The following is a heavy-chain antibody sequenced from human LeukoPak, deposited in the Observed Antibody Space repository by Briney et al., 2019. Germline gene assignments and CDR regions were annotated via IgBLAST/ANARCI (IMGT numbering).Heavy chain of an antibody. CDR3: ARRGPYQLPPYYYYGMDV. V-gene: IGHV4-34*01. CDR2: INHSGST. D-gene: IGHD2-2*01. CDR1: GGSFCGYY. J-gene: IGHJ6*02. Sequence: SETLSLTCAVYGGSFCGYYWSWIRQPPGKGLEWIGEINHSGSTNYNPSLKSRVTISVDTSKNQFSLKLSSVTAADTAVYYCARRGPYQLPPYYYYGMDVWGQGTTVTVSS.